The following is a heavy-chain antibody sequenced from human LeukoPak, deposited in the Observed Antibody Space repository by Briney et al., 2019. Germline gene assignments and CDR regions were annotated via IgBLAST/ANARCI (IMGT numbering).Heavy chain of an antibody. J-gene: IGHJ5*02. D-gene: IGHD6-13*01. CDR1: GGSISSGSYY. V-gene: IGHV4-61*02. CDR2: IYTSGST. CDR3: ARDMYSSSWQYNWFDP. Sequence: SQTLSLTCTVSGGSISSGSYYWSWIRQPAGKGLEWIGRIYTSGSTNYNPSLKSRVTISVDTSKNQFSLKLSSVTAADTAVYYCARDMYSSSWQYNWFDPWGQGTLVTVSS.